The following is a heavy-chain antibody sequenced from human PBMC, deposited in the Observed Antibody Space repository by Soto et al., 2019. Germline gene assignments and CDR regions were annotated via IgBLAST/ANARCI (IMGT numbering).Heavy chain of an antibody. Sequence: PSETLSLTCTVSGGSISGYYWSWIRQPPGKGLEWIGYIYYSGSTNYNPSLKSRVTISVDTSKNQFSLELSSVTAADTAVYYCARQIQLWLPWANWGQGTLVTVSS. J-gene: IGHJ4*02. D-gene: IGHD5-18*01. V-gene: IGHV4-59*01. CDR2: IYYSGST. CDR3: ARQIQLWLPWAN. CDR1: GGSISGYY.